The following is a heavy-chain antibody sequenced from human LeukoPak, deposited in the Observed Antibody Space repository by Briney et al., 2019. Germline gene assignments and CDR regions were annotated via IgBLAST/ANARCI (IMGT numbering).Heavy chain of an antibody. V-gene: IGHV4-34*01. Sequence: NPSETLSLTSAVYGGSFSGYYWSWIRQPPGKGREWIGEINHSGSTNYNPSLKSRVTISVDTSKNQFSLKLSSVTAADTAVYYCARSRRVAGTDYWGQGTLVTVSS. CDR2: INHSGST. CDR3: ARSRRVAGTDY. J-gene: IGHJ4*02. CDR1: GGSFSGYY. D-gene: IGHD6-19*01.